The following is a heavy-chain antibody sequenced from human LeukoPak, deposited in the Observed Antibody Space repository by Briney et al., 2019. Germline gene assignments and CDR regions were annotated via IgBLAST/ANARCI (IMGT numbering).Heavy chain of an antibody. V-gene: IGHV4-4*07. Sequence: SETLSLTCTVSGVSISSYCWSWIRQPAGKGLEWLGRIYTSGSTNYNPSLKSRVTMSVDTSNNQFSLKLSSVTAADTAVYYCARKAGQLGGDIDYWGQGTLVTVSS. CDR1: GVSISSYC. CDR2: IYTSGST. J-gene: IGHJ4*02. D-gene: IGHD6-6*01. CDR3: ARKAGQLGGDIDY.